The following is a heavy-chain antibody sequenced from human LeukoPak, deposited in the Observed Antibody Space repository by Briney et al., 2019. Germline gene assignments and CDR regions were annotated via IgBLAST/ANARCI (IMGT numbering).Heavy chain of an antibody. Sequence: GGSLRLSCAASGFTFSSYEMNWVRQAPGKGLEWVSYISSSSSTIYYADSVKGRFTISRDNAKNSLYLQMNSLRAEDTAVYYCASLWGDSSGYYEPIDYWGQGTLVTVSS. CDR1: GFTFSSYE. D-gene: IGHD3-22*01. CDR2: ISSSSSTI. CDR3: ASLWGDSSGYYEPIDY. V-gene: IGHV3-48*03. J-gene: IGHJ4*02.